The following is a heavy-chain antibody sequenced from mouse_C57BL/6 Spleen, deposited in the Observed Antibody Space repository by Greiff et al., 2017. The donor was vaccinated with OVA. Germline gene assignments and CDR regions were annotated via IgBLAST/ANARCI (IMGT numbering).Heavy chain of an antibody. CDR1: GYTFTDYY. CDR3: ARCYYGSSAWYAY. CDR2: IYPGSGNT. Sequence: QVQLQQSGAELVRPGASVKLSCKASGYTFTDYYINWVKQRPGQGLEWIARIYPGSGNTYYNEKFKGKATLTAEKSSSTAYMQLSSLTSEDSAVYFCARCYYGSSAWYAYWGQGTLVTVSA. V-gene: IGHV1-76*01. J-gene: IGHJ3*01. D-gene: IGHD1-1*01.